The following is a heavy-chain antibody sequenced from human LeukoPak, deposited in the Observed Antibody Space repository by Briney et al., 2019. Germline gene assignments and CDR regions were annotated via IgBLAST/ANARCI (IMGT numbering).Heavy chain of an antibody. V-gene: IGHV3-48*02. Sequence: SLRLSCAASGFTVSAYSMNWVGQAPGKGLEWISYKSSGTTTIHYADSVKGRFTISRDNAKNALYLQMNSLRDEDTAVYYCANQEYYYGSGSYYNPLSFDYWGQGTQVTVS. CDR3: ANQEYYYGSGSYYNPLSFDY. CDR1: GFTVSAYS. D-gene: IGHD3-10*01. CDR2: KSSGTTTI. J-gene: IGHJ4*02.